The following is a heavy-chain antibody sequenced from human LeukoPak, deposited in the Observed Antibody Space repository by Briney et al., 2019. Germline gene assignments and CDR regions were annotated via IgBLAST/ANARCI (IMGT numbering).Heavy chain of an antibody. V-gene: IGHV4-59*01. CDR1: GGSINSYS. CDR3: ARHGDDYGDYGSDP. CDR2: IYYSGST. J-gene: IGHJ5*02. Sequence: SETLSLTCTVSGGSINSYSWSWLRQPPGKGLEGIGYIYYSGSTNYNPSLKSRVTISVNTSKNQFSLKLRSVNAADTAVYYCARHGDDYGDYGSDPWGQGTLVTVSS. D-gene: IGHD4-17*01.